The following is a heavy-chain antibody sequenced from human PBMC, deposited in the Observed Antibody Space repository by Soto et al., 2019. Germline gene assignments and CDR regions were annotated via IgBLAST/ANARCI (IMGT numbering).Heavy chain of an antibody. CDR1: GFTFTYYA. Sequence: PGGSLRLSCTASGFTFTYYAFSWVRRAPGKGLEWVSAISANGQGIYYADSVRGRFTISRDNSKNTVFLHMDSLRAEDTAVYYCAKDRDYPRDQFHYWGQGTLVTVSS. J-gene: IGHJ4*02. CDR3: AKDRDYPRDQFHY. V-gene: IGHV3-23*01. CDR2: ISANGQGI. D-gene: IGHD2-2*01.